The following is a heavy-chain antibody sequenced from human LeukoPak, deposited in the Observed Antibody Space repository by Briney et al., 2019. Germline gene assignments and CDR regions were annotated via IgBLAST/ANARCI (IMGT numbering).Heavy chain of an antibody. CDR1: GYSISSGFY. CDR3: PRVRGSSSRGYYYYYMDV. J-gene: IGHJ6*03. V-gene: IGHV4-38-2*02. CDR2: IYHSGST. D-gene: IGHD6-13*01. Sequence: SETLSLTCTVSGYSISSGFYWGWIRQPPGKGLEWIGSIYHSGSTWCNPSLKSRVTISVDTSKNQFSLKLSSVTAADTAVYYCPRVRGSSSRGYYYYYMDVWGKGTTVTVSS.